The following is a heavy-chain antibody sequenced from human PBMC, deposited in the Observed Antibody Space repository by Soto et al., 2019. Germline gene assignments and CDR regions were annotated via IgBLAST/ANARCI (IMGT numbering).Heavy chain of an antibody. CDR3: ARTFIVVVPAALPRGYYYYMDV. V-gene: IGHV4-34*01. CDR1: GGSFSGYY. D-gene: IGHD2-2*01. Sequence: SETLSLTCAVYGGSFSGYYWSWIRQPPGKGLEWIGEINHSGSTNYNPSLKSRVTISVDTSKNQFSLKLSSVTAADTAVYYCARTFIVVVPAALPRGYYYYMDVWGKGTTVTVSS. J-gene: IGHJ6*03. CDR2: INHSGST.